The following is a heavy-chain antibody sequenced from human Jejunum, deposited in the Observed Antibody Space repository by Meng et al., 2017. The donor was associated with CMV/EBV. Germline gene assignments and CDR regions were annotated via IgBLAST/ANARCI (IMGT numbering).Heavy chain of an antibody. D-gene: IGHD2-2*01. CDR1: GFTCSSYW. J-gene: IGHJ4*02. Sequence: SGFTCSSYWMSWVRQAPGKGLEWVANIKQDGSEKYYVDSVKGRFTISRDNAKNSLYLQLNSLRAEDTAVYYCVGGNLVVPASDYWGQGTLVTVSS. CDR3: VGGNLVVPASDY. V-gene: IGHV3-7*04. CDR2: IKQDGSEK.